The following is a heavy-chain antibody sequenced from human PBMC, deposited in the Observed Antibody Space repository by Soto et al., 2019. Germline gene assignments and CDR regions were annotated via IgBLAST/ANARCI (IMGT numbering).Heavy chain of an antibody. D-gene: IGHD2-15*01. CDR2: MSYDGSNT. CDR1: GFTFSNYG. Sequence: GGSLRLSCAASGFTFSNYGMHWVRQAPGKGLEWVAVMSYDGSNTYYADSVKGLFTISRDNSKNTLYLQMSSLRAEDTAVYYCARDLGGWPDYWGQGTLVTVSS. V-gene: IGHV3-30*03. CDR3: ARDLGGWPDY. J-gene: IGHJ4*02.